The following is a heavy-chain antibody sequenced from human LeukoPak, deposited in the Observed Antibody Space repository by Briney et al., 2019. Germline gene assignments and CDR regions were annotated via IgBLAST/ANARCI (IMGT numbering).Heavy chain of an antibody. V-gene: IGHV4-61*02. Sequence: PSQTLSLTCTVSGGSISSGSYYWSWIRQPAGKGLEWIGRIYTSGSTNYNPSLKSRVTISVDTSKNQFSLKLSSVTAADTGVYYCARDDCSSTSCYNDYWGQGTLVTVSS. CDR2: IYTSGST. CDR3: ARDDCSSTSCYNDY. D-gene: IGHD2-2*02. J-gene: IGHJ4*02. CDR1: GGSISSGSYY.